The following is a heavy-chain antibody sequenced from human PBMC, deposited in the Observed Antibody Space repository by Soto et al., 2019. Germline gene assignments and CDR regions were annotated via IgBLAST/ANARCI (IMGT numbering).Heavy chain of an antibody. V-gene: IGHV3-23*01. D-gene: IGHD3-22*01. CDR1: GFTFSSYA. CDR2: SSGSGGRT. Sequence: EVQLLESGGGLVQPGGSLRLSCPASGFTFSSYAMSWVRQAPGKGLEWVSASSGSGGRTYYADSVKGRFTISIDNCKNTLYLQMNSLRAEDTSVYYCAKEYYYDSSGYYPTGGLDYWGPGTLVTVSS. J-gene: IGHJ4*02. CDR3: AKEYYYDSSGYYPTGGLDY.